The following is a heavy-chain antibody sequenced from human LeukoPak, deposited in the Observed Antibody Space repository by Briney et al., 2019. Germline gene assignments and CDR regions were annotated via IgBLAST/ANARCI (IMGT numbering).Heavy chain of an antibody. CDR2: INGIGGST. CDR3: AKPARTDYADY. CDR1: GFTFSSYE. D-gene: IGHD1-14*01. V-gene: IGHV3-23*01. J-gene: IGHJ4*02. Sequence: GGPLRLSCAASGFTFSSYEMNWVRQAPGKGLEWVSSINGIGGSTYYADSVKGRFTISRDNSKNTLYLQMNSLRAEDTAVYYCAKPARTDYADYWGQGTLVTVSS.